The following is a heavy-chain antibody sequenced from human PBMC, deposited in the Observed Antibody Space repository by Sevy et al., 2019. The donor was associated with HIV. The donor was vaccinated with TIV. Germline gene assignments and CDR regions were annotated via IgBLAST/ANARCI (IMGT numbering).Heavy chain of an antibody. CDR3: AKRVAGALAALDI. J-gene: IGHJ3*02. Sequence: GGPLRLSCAASGFTFRNYVMNWVRQPPGKGLEWVSVISDGGGTTYYADSVKGRFTISRDDSKRTLYLQMNSLRVEDTAVYFCAKRVAGALAALDIWGQGTMVTVSS. V-gene: IGHV3-23*01. CDR1: GFTFRNYV. D-gene: IGHD3-10*01. CDR2: ISDGGGTT.